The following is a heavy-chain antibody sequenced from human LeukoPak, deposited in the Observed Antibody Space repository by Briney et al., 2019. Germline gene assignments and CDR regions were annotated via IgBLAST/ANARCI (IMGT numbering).Heavy chain of an antibody. V-gene: IGHV4-4*07. J-gene: IGHJ4*02. Sequence: SETLSLTCTVSGGSISNYYWSWIRQPAGKGLEWIGRVYSTGSTDYNPSLKSRVTMSVDTSKNRFSVKVNSVTAADTAVYYCARGLEVGADRALDYWGQGTLVTVSS. CDR3: ARGLEVGADRALDY. D-gene: IGHD1-1*01. CDR1: GGSISNYY. CDR2: VYSTGST.